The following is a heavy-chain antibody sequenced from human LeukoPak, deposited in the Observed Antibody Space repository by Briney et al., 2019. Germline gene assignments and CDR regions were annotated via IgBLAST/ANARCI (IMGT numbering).Heavy chain of an antibody. CDR3: AKEEGYYYDSGGYYVEYFQH. CDR2: ISGSGGST. D-gene: IGHD3-22*01. V-gene: IGHV3-23*01. J-gene: IGHJ1*01. Sequence: GGSLRLSCAASGFTFSSYAMSWVRQAPGKGLEWVSAISGSGGSTYYADSVKGRFTISRDNSKNTLYLQMNSLRAEDTAVYYCAKEEGYYYDSGGYYVEYFQHWGQGTLVTVSS. CDR1: GFTFSSYA.